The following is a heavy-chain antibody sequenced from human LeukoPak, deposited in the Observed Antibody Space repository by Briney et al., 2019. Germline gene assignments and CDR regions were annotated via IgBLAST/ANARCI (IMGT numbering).Heavy chain of an antibody. CDR2: ISGDGGST. V-gene: IGHV3-43*02. Sequence: GXXLRLSCAASGFTFDDYAMHWVRQAPGKGMEWVSLISGDGGSTYYADSVKGRFTISGENSKNSLYLQMNSLRTEDTALYYCAKGIAAAGYFDYWGQGTLVTVSS. CDR1: GFTFDDYA. D-gene: IGHD6-13*01. CDR3: AKGIAAAGYFDY. J-gene: IGHJ4*02.